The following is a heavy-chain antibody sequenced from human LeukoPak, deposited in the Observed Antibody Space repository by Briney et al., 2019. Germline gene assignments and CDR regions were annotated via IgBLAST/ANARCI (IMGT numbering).Heavy chain of an antibody. V-gene: IGHV3-30*02. CDR3: ARDRSSGLDY. Sequence: GGSLRLSCAASGFTFSRNDMDRVRQAPGKGLEWVAFIRYDGSNKYYADSVKGRFTISRDNAKNSLYLQMNSLRAEDTAVYYCARDRSSGLDYWGQGTLVTVSS. CDR2: IRYDGSNK. D-gene: IGHD3-22*01. J-gene: IGHJ4*02. CDR1: GFTFSRND.